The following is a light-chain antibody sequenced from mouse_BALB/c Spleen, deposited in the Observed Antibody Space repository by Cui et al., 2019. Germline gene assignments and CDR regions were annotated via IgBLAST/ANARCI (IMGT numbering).Light chain of an antibody. V-gene: IGKV16-104*01. Sequence: DAHITQSPSYLAASPGETITINCRASKSISKYLAWYQEKPGKTNKLLIYSGSTLQSGIPSRFSGSGSGTDFTLTISSLEPEDFAMYYCQQHNEYPLTFGAGTKLELK. J-gene: IGKJ5*01. CDR2: SGS. CDR1: KSISKY. CDR3: QQHNEYPLT.